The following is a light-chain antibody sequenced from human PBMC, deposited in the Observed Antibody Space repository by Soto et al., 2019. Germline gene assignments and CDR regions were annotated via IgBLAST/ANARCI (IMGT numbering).Light chain of an antibody. CDR2: SES. V-gene: IGKV1-9*01. CDR1: QGISNY. Sequence: DIQLTQSPSFLSASVGDRITITCRASQGISNYLAWYQQKPGKAPYLLIYSESTLHRGVPSRFSGSGSGAVYTLTISSLQPEELGTYYCQHLNSYPLTFGGGTKVEI. J-gene: IGKJ4*01. CDR3: QHLNSYPLT.